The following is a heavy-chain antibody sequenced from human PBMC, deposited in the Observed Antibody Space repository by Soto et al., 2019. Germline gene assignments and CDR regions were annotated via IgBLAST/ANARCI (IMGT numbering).Heavy chain of an antibody. D-gene: IGHD3-9*01. CDR2: FYWDDDE. V-gene: IGHV2-5*02. CDR1: GFSLSTRGVA. Sequence: QITLKESGPPLVKPTQTLTLTCTFSGFSLSTRGVAVGWIRQPPGKTLEWLALFYWDDDEKYSPSLKSRPTVTKGTSENQVVLTMTNMDPVDTDTYYCVHRPTGYYFDYWGQGTLVTVSS. J-gene: IGHJ4*02. CDR3: VHRPTGYYFDY.